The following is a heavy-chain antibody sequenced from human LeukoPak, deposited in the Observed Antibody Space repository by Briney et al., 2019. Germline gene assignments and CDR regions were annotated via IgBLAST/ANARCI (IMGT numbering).Heavy chain of an antibody. CDR3: ARASYYDFWSGYDPAWHYYYMDV. CDR1: GGSISSYY. J-gene: IGHJ6*03. Sequence: SETLSLTCTVSGGSISSYYWSWIRQPPGKGLEWIGYIYYSGSTNYNPSLKSRVTISVDTSKNQFSLKLSSVTAADTAVYYCARASYYDFWSGYDPAWHYYYMDVWGKGTTVTVSS. D-gene: IGHD3-3*01. CDR2: IYYSGST. V-gene: IGHV4-59*01.